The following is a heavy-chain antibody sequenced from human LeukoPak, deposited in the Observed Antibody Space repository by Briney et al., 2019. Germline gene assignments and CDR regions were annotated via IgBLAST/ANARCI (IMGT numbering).Heavy chain of an antibody. CDR1: GLTFSSYG. V-gene: IGHV3-48*03. Sequence: GGTLRLSCAASGLTFSSYGMSWVRQAPGRGLEWVSYISSSGSTIYYADSVKGRFTISRDNAKNSLYLQMNSLRAEDTAVYYCAELGITMIGGVWGKGTTVTISS. D-gene: IGHD3-10*02. CDR2: ISSSGSTI. CDR3: AELGITMIGGV. J-gene: IGHJ6*04.